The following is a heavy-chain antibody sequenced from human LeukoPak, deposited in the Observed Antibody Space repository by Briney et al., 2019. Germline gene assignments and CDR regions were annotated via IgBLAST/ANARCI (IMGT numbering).Heavy chain of an antibody. V-gene: IGHV1-18*04. CDR1: GYTFTGYY. CDR3: ARHYCFNTDCSVIQTYFDY. Sequence: KPGASVKVSCKASGYTFTGYYMHWVRQAPGQGLEWMGWINTYNGKTKYAQTFQDRFTMTTDTSTSTASLELRSLRSDDTAFYFCARHYCFNTDCSVIQTYFDYWGQGTLVTVSS. CDR2: INTYNGKT. D-gene: IGHD2-21*02. J-gene: IGHJ4*02.